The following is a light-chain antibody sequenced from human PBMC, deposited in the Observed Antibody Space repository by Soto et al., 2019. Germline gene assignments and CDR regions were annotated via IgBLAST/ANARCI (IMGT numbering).Light chain of an antibody. CDR3: QQYNTSPLP. CDR1: DNINQN. CDR2: GAA. V-gene: IGKV3-15*01. Sequence: ETVMTQSPATLSVSPGEGATLSCRATDNINQNLAWYQQKPGQAPRLLIHGAAYRATGIPDRFSGRGSGTEFTVAISRLQSEDFAVFYCQQYNTSPLPFGGGTKVDI. J-gene: IGKJ4*01.